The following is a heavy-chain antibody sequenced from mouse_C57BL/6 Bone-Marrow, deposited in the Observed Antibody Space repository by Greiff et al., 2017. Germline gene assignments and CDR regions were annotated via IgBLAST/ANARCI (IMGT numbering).Heavy chain of an antibody. CDR2: INPNNGGT. Sequence: EVKLQESGPELVKPGASVKISCKASGYTFTDYYMNWVKQSHGKSLEWIGDINPNNGGTSYNQKFKGKATLTVDKSSSTAYMELRSLTSEDSAVYYCARDYDYAFDYWGQGTTLTVSS. V-gene: IGHV1-26*01. CDR3: ARDYDYAFDY. CDR1: GYTFTDYY. D-gene: IGHD2-4*01. J-gene: IGHJ2*01.